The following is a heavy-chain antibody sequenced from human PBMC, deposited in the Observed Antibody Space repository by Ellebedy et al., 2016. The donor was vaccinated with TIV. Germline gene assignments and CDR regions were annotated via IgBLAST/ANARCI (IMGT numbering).Heavy chain of an antibody. D-gene: IGHD1-26*01. CDR1: GFTFSSYS. J-gene: IGHJ6*02. V-gene: IGHV3-21*05. CDR2: ISSSSSYT. CDR3: ARGPSTTGMDV. Sequence: GGSLRLSCAASGFTFSSYSMNWVRQAPGKGLEWVSYISSSSSYTNYADSVKGRFTISRDNAKNSLYLQMNSLRAEDTAVYYCARGPSTTGMDVWGQGTTVTVSS.